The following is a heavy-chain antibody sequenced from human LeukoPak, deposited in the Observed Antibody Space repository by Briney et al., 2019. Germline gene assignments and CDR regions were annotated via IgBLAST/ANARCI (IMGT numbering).Heavy chain of an antibody. V-gene: IGHV3-7*01. CDR1: GFTFSSYW. D-gene: IGHD3-22*01. J-gene: IGHJ4*02. CDR2: IKQDGSEK. CDR3: ARDGFVIVTDY. Sequence: GGSLRLSWAASGFTFSSYWMSLVRQAPGKGLEGVANIKQDGSEKYYVDSVKGRFTISRDNAKNSLYLQMNSLRAEDTAVYYCARDGFVIVTDYWGQGTLVTVSS.